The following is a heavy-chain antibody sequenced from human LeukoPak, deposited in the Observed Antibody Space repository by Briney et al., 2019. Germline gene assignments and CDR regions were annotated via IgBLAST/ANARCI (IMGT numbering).Heavy chain of an antibody. CDR2: INPNSGAT. CDR1: GYTFTGYY. Sequence: GASVKVSCKASGYTFTGYYMHWVRQAPGQGLEWMGRINPNSGATDYAQKFQGRVTMTRDTSISTAYMELSSLKSDDTAVYYCAKIGSSHDFDYWGQGTLITVSS. V-gene: IGHV1-2*06. CDR3: AKIGSSHDFDY. D-gene: IGHD1-26*01. J-gene: IGHJ4*02.